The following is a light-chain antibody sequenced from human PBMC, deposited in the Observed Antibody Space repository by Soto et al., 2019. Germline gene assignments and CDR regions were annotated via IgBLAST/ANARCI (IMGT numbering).Light chain of an antibody. CDR1: QSINSW. CDR3: QQYYSSAPSWT. Sequence: DIQMTQSPSTLSASIGDRVTITCRASQSINSWLAWYQQKPGKAPKLLIYDASSLKSGVPSRFSGSGSGTEFTLTISSLQTDDFATYYCQQYYSSAPSWTFGQGTKVDIK. V-gene: IGKV1-5*01. CDR2: DAS. J-gene: IGKJ1*01.